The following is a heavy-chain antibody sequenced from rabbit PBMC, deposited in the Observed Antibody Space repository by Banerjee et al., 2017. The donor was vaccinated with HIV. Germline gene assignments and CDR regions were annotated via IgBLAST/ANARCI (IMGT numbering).Heavy chain of an antibody. CDR3: ARDLAGVIGWNFNL. CDR1: GFTISSSYW. CDR2: VYTGSSGST. V-gene: IGHV1S40*01. D-gene: IGHD4-1*01. J-gene: IGHJ4*01. Sequence: QSLEESGGDLVKPGASLTLTCTASGFTISSSYWRCWVRQAPGKGLEWIACVYTGSSGSTDYATWAKGRFTISKTSSTTVTLQMTSLTAADTATYFCARDLAGVIGWNFNLWGPGTLVTVS.